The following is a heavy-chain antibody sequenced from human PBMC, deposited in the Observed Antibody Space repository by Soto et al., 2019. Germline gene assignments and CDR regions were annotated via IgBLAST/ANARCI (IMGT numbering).Heavy chain of an antibody. CDR3: AREGYSSSWSIYGMDV. D-gene: IGHD6-13*01. CDR2: IYYSGST. J-gene: IGHJ6*02. V-gene: IGHV4-59*01. CDR1: GGSISSYY. Sequence: QVQLQESGPGLVKPSETLSLTCTVSGGSISSYYWSWIRQPPGKGLEWIGYIYYSGSTNYNPSLKSRVTISVDTSKNQFSLELSSVTAADTAVYYCAREGYSSSWSIYGMDVWGQGTTVTVSS.